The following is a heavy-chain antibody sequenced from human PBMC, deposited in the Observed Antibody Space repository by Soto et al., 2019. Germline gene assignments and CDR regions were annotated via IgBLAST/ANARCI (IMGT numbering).Heavy chain of an antibody. CDR1: KFTFRTYV. J-gene: IGHJ6*02. V-gene: IGHV3-30*04. CDR2: ISFDGSNK. CDR3: AREMIPMIMGGMSAMDV. Sequence: QVQLVESGGGVVQPERSQRLSCAASKFTFRTYVMHWVRQAPGKGLEWVALISFDGSNKYYADSVKGRFTISRDNSKNTMNLQMNSLRPEDTAVYYCAREMIPMIMGGMSAMDVWGQGTKVTVSS. D-gene: IGHD3-22*01.